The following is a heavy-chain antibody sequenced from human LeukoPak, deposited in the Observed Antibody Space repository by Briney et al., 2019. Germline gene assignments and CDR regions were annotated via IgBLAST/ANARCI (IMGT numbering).Heavy chain of an antibody. V-gene: IGHV1-8*01. CDR2: MNPNSGNK. J-gene: IGHJ5*02. Sequence: ASVKVSCKASGYTFTSYDINWVRQATGQGLEWMGWMNPNSGNKGYAQKFQGRVTMARNTSISTAYMELSSLRSEDTAVYYCARGYYYDSTPFDPWGQGTLVTVSS. CDR1: GYTFTSYD. CDR3: ARGYYYDSTPFDP. D-gene: IGHD3-22*01.